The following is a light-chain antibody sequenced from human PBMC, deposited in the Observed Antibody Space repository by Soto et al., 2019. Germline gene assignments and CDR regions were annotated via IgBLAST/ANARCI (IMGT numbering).Light chain of an antibody. CDR3: QQSYSTPYT. Sequence: EIVMTQSPATLSVSPGERATLSCRASQSVNNNLAWYQQKPGQAPSLLIYGASTRATGIPARLSGSGSGTEFTLTISSLQPEDFATYYCQQSYSTPYTFGQGTKLEIK. CDR2: GAS. J-gene: IGKJ2*01. CDR1: QSVNNN. V-gene: IGKV3-15*01.